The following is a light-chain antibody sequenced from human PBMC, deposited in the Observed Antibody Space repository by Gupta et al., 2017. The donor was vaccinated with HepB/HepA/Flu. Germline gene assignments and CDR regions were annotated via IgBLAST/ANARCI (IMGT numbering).Light chain of an antibody. CDR3: QQRDSTPWP. CDR2: AAS. V-gene: IGKV1-39*01. CDR1: QSISNY. Sequence: DIQMTQSPSSLSASVGDRVTTTCRASQSISNYLNWYQQKPGKAPKLLIYAASTVKSGVPSRFSGSGSGTDFTLTISRRQPEDFATYFCQQRDSTPWPFGQGTKVEIK. J-gene: IGKJ1*01.